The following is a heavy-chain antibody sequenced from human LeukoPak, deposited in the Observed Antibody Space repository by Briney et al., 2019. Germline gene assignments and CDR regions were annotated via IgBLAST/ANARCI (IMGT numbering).Heavy chain of an antibody. V-gene: IGHV1-69*05. CDR3: ARSRGYRSENDY. Sequence: GASVKVSCKASGGTFSSYAISWVRQAPGQGLEWMGGIIPIFGTANYAQKFQGRATITTDESTSTAYMELSSPRSEDTAVYYCARSRGYRSENDYWGQGTLVTVSS. CDR1: GGTFSSYA. J-gene: IGHJ4*02. CDR2: IIPIFGTA. D-gene: IGHD6-19*01.